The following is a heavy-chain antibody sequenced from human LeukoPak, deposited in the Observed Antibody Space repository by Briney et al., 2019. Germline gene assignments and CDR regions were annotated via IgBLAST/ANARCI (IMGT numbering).Heavy chain of an antibody. CDR3: ARSSLFYSDY. CDR1: GYTFTSYG. D-gene: IGHD3-16*02. V-gene: IGHV1-18*01. J-gene: IGHJ4*02. Sequence: GESLKISCKASGYTFTSYGISWVRQAPGQGLEWMGWISGYNGNTNYAQKLQGRVTMTTDTSTSTAYMELRSLRSDDTAVYYCARSSLFYSDYWGQGALVTVSS. CDR2: ISGYNGNT.